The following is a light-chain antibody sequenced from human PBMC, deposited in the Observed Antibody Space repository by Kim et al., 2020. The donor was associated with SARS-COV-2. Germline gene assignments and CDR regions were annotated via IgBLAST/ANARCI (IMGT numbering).Light chain of an antibody. CDR1: KLGDKY. J-gene: IGLJ2*01. CDR2: QDS. CDR3: QAWDSSHVV. Sequence: SYELTQPPSVSVSPGQTASITCSGDKLGDKYACWYQQKPGQSPVLVIYQDSKRPSGIPERFSGSNSGNTATLTISRTQAMDEADYYCQAWDSSHVV. V-gene: IGLV3-1*01.